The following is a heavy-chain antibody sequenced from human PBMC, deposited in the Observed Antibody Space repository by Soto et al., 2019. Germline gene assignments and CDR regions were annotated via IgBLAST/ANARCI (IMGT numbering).Heavy chain of an antibody. Sequence: QVQLQESGPGLVKPSQTLSLTCAVSGGSISSGGYYWSWIRQHPGKGLEWIGYIYYSGSTYYNPSLKSRVTISVDTSKNQFSLKLSSVTAADTAVYYCARVFPVAGTSALPDYWGQGTLVTVSS. CDR2: IYYSGST. D-gene: IGHD6-19*01. J-gene: IGHJ4*02. CDR1: GGSISSGGYY. V-gene: IGHV4-31*11. CDR3: ARVFPVAGTSALPDY.